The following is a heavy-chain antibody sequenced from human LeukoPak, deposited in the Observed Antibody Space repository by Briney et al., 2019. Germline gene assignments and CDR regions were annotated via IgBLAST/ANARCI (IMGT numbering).Heavy chain of an antibody. CDR3: VRGLVTRSLEWLMENFYYGMDV. CDR1: GYTFNSND. CDR2: MNPNSDNT. Sequence: GASVKVSCKASGYTFNSNDIHWVRQAPGQGLEWMGRMNPNSDNTGYAQKFQGRVTMTKDTSIGTAYMELTSLRSADTAVYYCVRGLVTRSLEWLMENFYYGMDVWGQGTTVTVSS. V-gene: IGHV1-8*01. J-gene: IGHJ6*02. D-gene: IGHD3-3*01.